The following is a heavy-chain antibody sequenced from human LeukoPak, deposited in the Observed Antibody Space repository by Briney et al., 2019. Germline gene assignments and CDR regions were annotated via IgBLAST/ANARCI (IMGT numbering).Heavy chain of an antibody. CDR1: GGSISNYY. CDR2: IYSSGST. CDR3: ARGGYSWNY. D-gene: IGHD5-18*01. Sequence: SETLSLTCTVSGGSISNYYWSWIRQPPGKGLEWIGYIYSSGSTNYNPSLKSRVTISVDTSKNQFSLKLRSVTAADTAVYYCARGGYSWNYWGQGTLVTVSS. V-gene: IGHV4-59*08. J-gene: IGHJ4*02.